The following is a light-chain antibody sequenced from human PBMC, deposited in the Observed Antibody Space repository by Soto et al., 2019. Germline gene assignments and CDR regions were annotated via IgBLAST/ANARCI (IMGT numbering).Light chain of an antibody. V-gene: IGLV2-14*01. CDR3: CSYTTSNTRQIV. Sequence: QSALXQPASVSGSPGQSITISCTGTSSDVCGYNYVSWYQQQPGKAPKFMIYDVTNRPSGVSNRFSGSKSGNTASLTISGLQAEDEADYYCCSYTTSNTRQIVFGTGT. CDR1: SSDVCGYNY. J-gene: IGLJ1*01. CDR2: DVT.